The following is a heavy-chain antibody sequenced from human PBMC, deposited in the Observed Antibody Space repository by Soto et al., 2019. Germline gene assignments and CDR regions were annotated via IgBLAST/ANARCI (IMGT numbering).Heavy chain of an antibody. J-gene: IGHJ5*02. CDR1: GGTFSSYA. D-gene: IGHD6-19*01. CDR3: ARDSYQWLVRASYNWFDP. V-gene: IGHV1-69*13. Sequence: SVKVSCKASGGTFSSYAISWVRQAPGQRLEWMGGIIPIFGTANYAQKFQGRATITADESTSTAYMELSSLRSEDTAVYYCARDSYQWLVRASYNWFDPWGQGTLVTDSS. CDR2: IIPIFGTA.